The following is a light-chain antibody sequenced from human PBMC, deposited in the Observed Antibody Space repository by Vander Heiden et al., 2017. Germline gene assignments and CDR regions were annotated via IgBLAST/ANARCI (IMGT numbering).Light chain of an antibody. Sequence: DIVMTQSPDSLAVSLGERATINCKSSQSLLYYSNNKNDLAWYQQRPGQPPNLLIYWASTRESGVPDRFSGSGSGTDFTLTITSLQAEDVAVYFCQQYYSTPLTFGGGTKVEIK. CDR1: QSLLYYSNNKND. CDR3: QQYYSTPLT. J-gene: IGKJ4*01. V-gene: IGKV4-1*01. CDR2: WAS.